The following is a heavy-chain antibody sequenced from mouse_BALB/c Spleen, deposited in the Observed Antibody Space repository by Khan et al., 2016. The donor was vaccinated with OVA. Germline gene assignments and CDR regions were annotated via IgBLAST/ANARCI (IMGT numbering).Heavy chain of an antibody. J-gene: IGHJ1*01. V-gene: IGHV1-9*01. D-gene: IGHD2-1*01. CDR2: ILPGSGNT. CDR1: GYTFSSYW. Sequence: QVQLKQSGAELMKPGASVKISCKATGYTFSSYWIEWVKQRPGHGLEGIGEILPGSGNTNCTENFKGKATFTADTSSNTAYMQLSSLTSEDSAVYYCVRYGNHWYFDVWGSGTTVTVSS. CDR3: VRYGNHWYFDV.